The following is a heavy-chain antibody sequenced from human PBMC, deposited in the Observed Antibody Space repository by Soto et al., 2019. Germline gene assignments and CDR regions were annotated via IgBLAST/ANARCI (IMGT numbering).Heavy chain of an antibody. Sequence: GGSLRLSCVASGFTFSSYAMSWVRQAPGKGLEWVSAISGSGGSTYYADSVKGRFTISRDNSKNTLYLQMNSLRAEDTAVYYCATERAIFGVVIDYWGQGTLVTVSS. J-gene: IGHJ4*02. CDR2: ISGSGGST. CDR1: GFTFSSYA. CDR3: ATERAIFGVVIDY. V-gene: IGHV3-23*01. D-gene: IGHD3-3*01.